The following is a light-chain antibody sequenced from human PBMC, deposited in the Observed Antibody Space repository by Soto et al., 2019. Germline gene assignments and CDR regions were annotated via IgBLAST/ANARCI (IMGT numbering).Light chain of an antibody. CDR2: DVS. V-gene: IGLV2-14*01. CDR1: SIAVGGYNS. Sequence: QSVLTQPASVSWAPGQSITLSCTWTSIAVGGYNSVSWFQQYPGKAPRIVIYDVSDRPSGVSNRISGSKSGNTASLTISGLQAEDEADYYCNSYTSSGTYVFGTGTKVNVL. CDR3: NSYTSSGTYV. J-gene: IGLJ1*01.